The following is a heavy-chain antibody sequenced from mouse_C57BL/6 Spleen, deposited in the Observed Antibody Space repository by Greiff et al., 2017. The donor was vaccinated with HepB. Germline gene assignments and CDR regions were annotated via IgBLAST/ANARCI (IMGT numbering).Heavy chain of an antibody. CDR1: GFNIKDYY. Sequence: EVKLMESGAELVRPGASVKLSCTASGFNIKDYYMHWVKQRPEQGLEWIGRIDPEDGDTEYAPKFQGKATMTADTSSNTAYLQLSSLTSEDTAVDYCTTPRIYDGYSAWFAYWGQGTLVTVSA. D-gene: IGHD2-3*01. J-gene: IGHJ3*01. CDR3: TTPRIYDGYSAWFAY. V-gene: IGHV14-1*01. CDR2: IDPEDGDT.